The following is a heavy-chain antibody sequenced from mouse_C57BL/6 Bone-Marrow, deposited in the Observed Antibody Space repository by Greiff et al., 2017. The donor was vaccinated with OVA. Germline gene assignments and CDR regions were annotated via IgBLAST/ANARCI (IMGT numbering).Heavy chain of an antibody. J-gene: IGHJ4*01. V-gene: IGHV14-4*01. Sequence: EVQLQQSGAELVRPGASVKLSCTASGFNIKDDYMHWVKQRPEQGLEWIGWIDPENGDTEYASKFQGKATITADTSSNTAYLQLSSLTSEDTAVYYCARWLLRLYAMDYWGQGTSVTVSS. CDR2: IDPENGDT. CDR1: GFNIKDDY. D-gene: IGHD2-3*01. CDR3: ARWLLRLYAMDY.